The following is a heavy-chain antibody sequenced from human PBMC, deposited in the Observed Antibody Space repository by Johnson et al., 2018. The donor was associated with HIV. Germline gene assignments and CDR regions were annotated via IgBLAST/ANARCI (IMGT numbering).Heavy chain of an antibody. V-gene: IGHV3-30*18. Sequence: QVQLVESGGGVVQPGRSLRLSCAASGFTFSRYGMHWVRQAPGKGLEWVAVISYDGSNTYYADSVKGRFTISRDNSKNTLYLQMNSLRAEDTAVYYCAKSIAAAGTNAFDIWGQGTMVTVSS. D-gene: IGHD6-13*01. J-gene: IGHJ3*02. CDR2: ISYDGSNT. CDR1: GFTFSRYG. CDR3: AKSIAAAGTNAFDI.